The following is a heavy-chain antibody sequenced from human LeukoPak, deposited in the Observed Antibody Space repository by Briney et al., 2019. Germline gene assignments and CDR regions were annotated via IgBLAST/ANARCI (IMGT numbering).Heavy chain of an antibody. CDR1: GFTFTSHA. CDR2: ISSTGSNT. J-gene: IGHJ4*02. Sequence: GGSLRLSCAASGFTFTSHAMSWVRQAPGKGLVWVSAISSTGSNTDYADSVKGRFTISRDNSKSTLYLQLHSLSAEDTAIYYCARRQSREFDYWGQGTLVTVSS. CDR3: ARRQSREFDY. V-gene: IGHV3-23*01.